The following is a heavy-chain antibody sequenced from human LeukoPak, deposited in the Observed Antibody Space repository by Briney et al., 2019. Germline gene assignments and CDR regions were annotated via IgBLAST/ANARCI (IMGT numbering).Heavy chain of an antibody. CDR3: VRSPTYYNMDV. J-gene: IGHJ6*03. Sequence: AGGSLRLSCAASGFTFSNYVIHWVRQAPGKGLEWLAVISYDGTNKCYADTVKGRFTISRDHSQSTVDLQMNTLRGADTAVYYCVRSPTYYNMDVWGKGTTVTVSS. V-gene: IGHV3-30*03. CDR1: GFTFSNYV. CDR2: ISYDGTNK.